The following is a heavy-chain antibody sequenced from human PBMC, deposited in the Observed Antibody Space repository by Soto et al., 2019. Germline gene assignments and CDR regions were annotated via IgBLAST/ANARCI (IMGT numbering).Heavy chain of an antibody. Sequence: PGGSLRLSCAASGFIFKMYWMHWVRQSPGKGLVWISRIYNDGTYSDYADYVRGRFTISRDNVNDTLYLQMNNLRAEDSGLYYCTRGPRPISTGTGAYWGQGTQVTVSS. D-gene: IGHD3-10*01. CDR1: GFIFKMYW. V-gene: IGHV3-74*01. J-gene: IGHJ4*02. CDR3: TRGPRPISTGTGAY. CDR2: IYNDGTYS.